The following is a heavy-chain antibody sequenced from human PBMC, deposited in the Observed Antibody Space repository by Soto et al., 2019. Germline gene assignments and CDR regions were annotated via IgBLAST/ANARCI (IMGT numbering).Heavy chain of an antibody. CDR1: EFDGSGVS. CDR3: ARGRGWLHDY. J-gene: IGHJ4*02. Sequence: TGGSLRLSRGASEFDGSGVSMTWVSQAPGKGLEWVAIIKQDGSDRYYVDSVKGRFTISRDNAKNSLYLQMSSLRVEDTALYYCARGRGWLHDYWGQGTLVTVSS. CDR2: IKQDGSDR. V-gene: IGHV3-7*01. D-gene: IGHD6-19*01.